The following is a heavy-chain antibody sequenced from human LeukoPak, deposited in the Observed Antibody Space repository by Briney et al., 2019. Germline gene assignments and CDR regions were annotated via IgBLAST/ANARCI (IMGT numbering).Heavy chain of an antibody. Sequence: AEGSLRLSCAASGFTFNSAWMSWVRQAPGKGLEWVAVIWYDGSNKYYADSVKGRFTISRDNSKNTLYLQMNSLRAEDTAVYYCARDRRYYHYFDYWGQGTLVTVSS. CDR1: GFTFNSAW. CDR3: ARDRRYYHYFDY. D-gene: IGHD3-22*01. CDR2: IWYDGSNK. J-gene: IGHJ4*02. V-gene: IGHV3-33*08.